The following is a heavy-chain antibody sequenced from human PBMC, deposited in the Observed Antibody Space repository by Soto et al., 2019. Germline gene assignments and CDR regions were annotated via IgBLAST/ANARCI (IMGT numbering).Heavy chain of an antibody. J-gene: IGHJ6*02. D-gene: IGHD2-8*01. Sequence: QVQLEQSGAEVKKPGSSVKVSCKASGGTFRTAGVSWVRQAPEQGLEWMGGIMPVFRTPDYAQKSHGSVTITADESTSTAYMELSRLRSDDTAVYYCGRDNDRPQLGGNYYYILDVWGQGTTITVSS. V-gene: IGHV1-69*12. CDR3: GRDNDRPQLGGNYYYILDV. CDR1: GGTFRTAG. CDR2: IMPVFRTP.